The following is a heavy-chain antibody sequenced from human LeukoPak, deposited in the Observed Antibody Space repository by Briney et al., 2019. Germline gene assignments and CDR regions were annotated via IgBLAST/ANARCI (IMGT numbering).Heavy chain of an antibody. CDR2: IYTSGST. Sequence: SGTLSLTCTVSGGSISSYYWSWIRQPAGKGLEWIGRIYTSGSTNYNPSLKSRVTISVDKSKNQFSLKLSSVTAADTAVYYCARDGRGYYYDSSGSDNWFDPWGQGTLVTVSS. CDR3: ARDGRGYYYDSSGSDNWFDP. D-gene: IGHD3-22*01. CDR1: GGSISSYY. J-gene: IGHJ5*02. V-gene: IGHV4-4*07.